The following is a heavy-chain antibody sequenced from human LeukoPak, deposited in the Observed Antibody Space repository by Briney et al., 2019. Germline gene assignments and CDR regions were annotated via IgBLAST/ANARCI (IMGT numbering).Heavy chain of an antibody. Sequence: GGSLRLSCAASGFTFSTSAMDWVRQAPGKGLEWVSFISPSGTTHYSDSVQGRFTISRDNAKNSVYLQMNSLRAEDTAVFYCSGYSGSSPAMWGQGTMVTVSS. V-gene: IGHV3-48*01. D-gene: IGHD1-26*01. J-gene: IGHJ3*01. CDR2: ISPSGTT. CDR3: SGYSGSSPAM. CDR1: GFTFSTSA.